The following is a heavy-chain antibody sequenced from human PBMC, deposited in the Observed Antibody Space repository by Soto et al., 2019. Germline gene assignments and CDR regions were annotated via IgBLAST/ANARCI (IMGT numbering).Heavy chain of an antibody. Sequence: GGSLRLSCAASGFTFRNYAMNWVRQAPGKGLEWVSGISVSGGSTYYADSVKGRFTVSRDDSKNTVFLQMNSLRAEDTAVYFCAKGMYYYDSSGYRLFDYWGQGTLVTVSS. D-gene: IGHD3-22*01. J-gene: IGHJ4*02. V-gene: IGHV3-23*01. CDR2: ISVSGGST. CDR3: AKGMYYYDSSGYRLFDY. CDR1: GFTFRNYA.